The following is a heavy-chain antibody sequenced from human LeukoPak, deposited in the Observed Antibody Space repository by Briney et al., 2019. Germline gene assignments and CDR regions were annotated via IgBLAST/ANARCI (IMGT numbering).Heavy chain of an antibody. Sequence: PRRSLRLSCAASGFTFSSYGIHWARQAPGKGLEWVAVIWSDGSEKYYADSVKGRFTISRDNSKNTLYLQMNSLRVEDTAVYYCARDTGPYYYYGMDVWGQGTTVTVSS. CDR3: ARDTGPYYYYGMDV. J-gene: IGHJ6*02. V-gene: IGHV3-33*01. CDR2: IWSDGSEK. D-gene: IGHD2-8*02. CDR1: GFTFSSYG.